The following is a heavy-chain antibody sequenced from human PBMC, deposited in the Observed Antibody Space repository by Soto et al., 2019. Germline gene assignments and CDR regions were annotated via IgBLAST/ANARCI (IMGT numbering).Heavy chain of an antibody. D-gene: IGHD2-21*02. CDR2: IIPIFGTA. Sequence: ASVKGYCKASGGTFRSYAISWVRQAPGQGLEWMGGIIPIFGTANYAQKFQGRVTITADESTSTAYMELSSLRSEDTAVYYCATLGLPCGGDCYWGQGTLVTVSS. J-gene: IGHJ4*02. V-gene: IGHV1-69*01. CDR3: ATLGLPCGGDCY. CDR1: GGTFRSYA.